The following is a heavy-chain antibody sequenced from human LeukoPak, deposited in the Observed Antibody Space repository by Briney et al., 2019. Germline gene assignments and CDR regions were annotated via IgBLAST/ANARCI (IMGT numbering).Heavy chain of an antibody. CDR2: ISRSGSTK. CDR1: GFTFSDYN. D-gene: IGHD2-15*01. J-gene: IGHJ6*03. V-gene: IGHV3-11*01. Sequence: PGGSLRLSCAASGFTFSDYNMRWIRQAPGRGLEWVSSISRSGSTKYYADSVKGRFTISRDNAKNSLFLQMNSLRAEDTAVYYCARVLRYCSGGNCYSGGLGYMDVWGKGTTVTISS. CDR3: ARVLRYCSGGNCYSGGLGYMDV.